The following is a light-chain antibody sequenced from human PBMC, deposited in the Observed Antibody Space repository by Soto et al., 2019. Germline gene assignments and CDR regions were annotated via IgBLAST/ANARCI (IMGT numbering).Light chain of an antibody. Sequence: IVLTQSPGTLSLSPGERATLSCRASQSVNSNYLAWYKHKPGQAPRLLIYDASTRATAIPDRFSGSGSGTDFTLNISSLEPEDFAVYYCQQYGTSPYAFGQGTTLEIK. CDR1: QSVNSNY. CDR3: QQYGTSPYA. V-gene: IGKV3-20*01. CDR2: DAS. J-gene: IGKJ2*01.